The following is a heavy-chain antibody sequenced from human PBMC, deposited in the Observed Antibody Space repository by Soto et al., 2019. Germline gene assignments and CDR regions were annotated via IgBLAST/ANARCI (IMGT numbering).Heavy chain of an antibody. CDR1: GFTFSSYG. J-gene: IGHJ6*02. D-gene: IGHD3-10*01. CDR2: ISYDGSNK. Sequence: GGSLRLSCAASGFTFSSYGMHWVRQAPGKGLEGVAVISYDGSNKYYADSVKGRFTISRDNSKNTPYLQMNSLRAEDKAVYYCAKVGQWFGELGGEYYYGMDVWGQGTTVTVSS. CDR3: AKVGQWFGELGGEYYYGMDV. V-gene: IGHV3-30*18.